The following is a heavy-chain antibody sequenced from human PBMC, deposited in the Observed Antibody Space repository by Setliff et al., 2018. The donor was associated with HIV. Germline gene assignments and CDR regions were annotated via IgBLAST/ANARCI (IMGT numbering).Heavy chain of an antibody. CDR3: ARVISGRGRELPDFDY. CDR2: MNPSGAT. D-gene: IGHD3-10*01. Sequence: ASVKVSCKASGYTLTNYDINWVRQATGQGLEWKGWMNPSGATGYAQEFQGRVTMTRDTSISTAYMELSSLRSEDTAVYYCARVISGRGRELPDFDYWGQGTQVTVSS. J-gene: IGHJ4*02. V-gene: IGHV1-8*02. CDR1: GYTLTNYD.